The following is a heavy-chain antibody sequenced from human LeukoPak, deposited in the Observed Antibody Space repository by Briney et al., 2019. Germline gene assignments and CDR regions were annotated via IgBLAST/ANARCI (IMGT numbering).Heavy chain of an antibody. D-gene: IGHD3-10*01. J-gene: IGHJ3*02. Sequence: PGGSLRLSCAASGFTFSSYGMHWVRQAPGKGLEWVAVISYDGSNKYYADSVKGRFTISRDNSKNTLYLQMNSLRAEDTAVYYCASVPLRGDAFDIWGQGTMVTVPS. CDR2: ISYDGSNK. CDR1: GFTFSSYG. CDR3: ASVPLRGDAFDI. V-gene: IGHV3-30*03.